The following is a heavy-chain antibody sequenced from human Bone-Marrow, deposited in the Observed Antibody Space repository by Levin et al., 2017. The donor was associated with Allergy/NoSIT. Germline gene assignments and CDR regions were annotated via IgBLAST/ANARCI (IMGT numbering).Heavy chain of an antibody. J-gene: IGHJ4*02. V-gene: IGHV1-3*01. CDR1: GYTFTSYA. CDR2: INAGNGNT. Sequence: ASVKVSCKASGYTFTSYAMHWVRQAPGQRLEWMGWINAGNGNTKYSQKFQGRVTITRDTSASTAYMELSSLRSEDTAVYYCARAYIAVAGVLLYYFDYWGQGTLVTVSS. D-gene: IGHD6-19*01. CDR3: ARAYIAVAGVLLYYFDY.